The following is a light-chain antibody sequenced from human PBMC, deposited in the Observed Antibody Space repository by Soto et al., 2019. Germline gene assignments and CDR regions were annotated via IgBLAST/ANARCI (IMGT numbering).Light chain of an antibody. Sequence: QSALTQPASVSASPGQSITMSCTGTSSDVGAYNYVSWYQQHPGKAPKLMIYDVSSRPSGVSNRFSGSKSGNTASLTISGLQAEDEAYYYCSSYTTSSTWVFGGGTKLTVL. V-gene: IGLV2-14*01. CDR2: DVS. J-gene: IGLJ3*02. CDR3: SSYTTSSTWV. CDR1: SSDVGAYNY.